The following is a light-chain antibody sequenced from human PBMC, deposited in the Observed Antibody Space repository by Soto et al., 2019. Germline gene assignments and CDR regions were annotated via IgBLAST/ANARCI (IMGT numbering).Light chain of an antibody. CDR2: AAS. Sequence: DIQMTQSPSSLSASVGDRVTIPCRASQRITNSLNWYQQKPWRAPNLLIYAASSLQRGAPSRFSGSGSGTDFTLTISSLQPDDFATYYCQQTYSPPFTFGPGTKVDIK. V-gene: IGKV1-39*01. CDR3: QQTYSPPFT. J-gene: IGKJ3*01. CDR1: QRITNS.